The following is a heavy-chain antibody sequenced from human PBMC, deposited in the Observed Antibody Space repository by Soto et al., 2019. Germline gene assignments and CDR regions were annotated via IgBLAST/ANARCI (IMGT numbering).Heavy chain of an antibody. CDR1: GGSVGSSSYY. D-gene: IGHD6-13*01. CDR2: IYYSGNT. V-gene: IGHV4-39*01. Sequence: SETLSLTCTVSGGSVGSSSYYWGWIRQSPGKGLEWIGNIYYSGNTFYNPSLQSRVAISVDTSKNQFYLHLSSVTAADTAIFYCASIAAPGTTHFDFWGQGTLVTVSS. CDR3: ASIAAPGTTHFDF. J-gene: IGHJ4*02.